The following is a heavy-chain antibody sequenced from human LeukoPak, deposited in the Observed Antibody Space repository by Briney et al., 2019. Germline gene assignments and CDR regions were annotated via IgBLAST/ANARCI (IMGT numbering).Heavy chain of an antibody. D-gene: IGHD3-22*01. CDR1: GFAVSSNY. J-gene: IGHJ4*02. CDR3: ARKTDSSGSGDY. Sequence: GGSLRLSCAASGFAVSSNYMTWVRQAPGKGLECVSIIYSGGSTYYADSVKGRFTISRDNSKNTLYLQMNSLRAEDTAVYYCARKTDSSGSGDYWGQGTLVTVSS. CDR2: IYSGGST. V-gene: IGHV3-53*01.